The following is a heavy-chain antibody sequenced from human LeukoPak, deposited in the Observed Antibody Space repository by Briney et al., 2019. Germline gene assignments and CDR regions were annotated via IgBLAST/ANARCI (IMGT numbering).Heavy chain of an antibody. D-gene: IGHD3-10*01. CDR1: GFTFSSYA. CDR2: ISGSGGST. Sequence: GGSLRLSCAASGFTFSSYAMSWVRQAPGKGLEWASAISGSGGSTYYADSVKGRFTISRDNSKNTLYLQMNSLRAEDTAVYYRAKTEGFGSGSRPYYFDYWGQGTLVTVSS. V-gene: IGHV3-23*01. J-gene: IGHJ4*02. CDR3: AKTEGFGSGSRPYYFDY.